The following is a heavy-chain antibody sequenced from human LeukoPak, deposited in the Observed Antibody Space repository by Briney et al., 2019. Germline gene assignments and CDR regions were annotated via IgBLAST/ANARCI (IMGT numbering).Heavy chain of an antibody. J-gene: IGHJ4*02. CDR3: ARTLKLEL. Sequence: SETLSLTCNVSGGSMSRYSWSWIRQPPGKGLAWIGHVSYNGMTNYNPSLKSRVSISIDTSKNLFSLKLISVTAADTAVYYCARTLKLELWGQGTLVTVSS. V-gene: IGHV4-59*01. D-gene: IGHD1-7*01. CDR2: VSYNGMT. CDR1: GGSMSRYS.